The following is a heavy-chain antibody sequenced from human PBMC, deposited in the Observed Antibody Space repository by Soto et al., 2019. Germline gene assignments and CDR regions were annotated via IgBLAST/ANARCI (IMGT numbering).Heavy chain of an antibody. CDR2: ISSSGSTI. V-gene: IGHV3-11*01. J-gene: IGHJ5*02. D-gene: IGHD1-7*01. CDR3: ARDLGALLELSWFDP. Sequence: PGGSLRLSCAASGFTFSDYYMSWIRQAPGKGLEWVSYISSSGSTIYYANSVKGRFTISRDNAKNSLYLQMNSLRAEDTAVYYCARDLGALLELSWFDPWGQGTLVTVSS. CDR1: GFTFSDYY.